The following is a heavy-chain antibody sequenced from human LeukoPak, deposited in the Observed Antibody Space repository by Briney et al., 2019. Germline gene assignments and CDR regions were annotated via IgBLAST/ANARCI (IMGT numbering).Heavy chain of an antibody. V-gene: IGHV4-59*01. CDR3: ARTTEGYCRGRSCYSYYYYMDV. D-gene: IGHD2-15*01. CDR2: INYSGST. J-gene: IGHJ6*03. CDR1: GGSISSYY. Sequence: PSETLSLTCTVSGGSISSYYWIWIRQPPGKELEWIGYINYSGSTNYNPSLKSRVNISVDTSKNQFSLKLSSVTAADTGVYYCARTTEGYCRGRSCYSYYYYMDVWGKGTTVTVSS.